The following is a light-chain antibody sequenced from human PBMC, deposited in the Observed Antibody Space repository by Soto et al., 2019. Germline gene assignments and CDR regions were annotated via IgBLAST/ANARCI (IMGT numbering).Light chain of an antibody. Sequence: QSVLTQPPSASGSPGQSVTISCTGSSSDVGGYNYVSWYQQHPGKAPKLMIYEVSKRPSGVPERLSGSKSGNTASLAVSGLQAEDEADYYCSSYGGSNTVVFGGGTQLTVL. V-gene: IGLV2-8*01. CDR1: SSDVGGYNY. CDR2: EVS. J-gene: IGLJ2*01. CDR3: SSYGGSNTVV.